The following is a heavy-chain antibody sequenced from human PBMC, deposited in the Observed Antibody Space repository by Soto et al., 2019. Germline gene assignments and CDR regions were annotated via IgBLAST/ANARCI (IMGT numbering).Heavy chain of an antibody. CDR1: GYTFTSYG. CDR2: ISAYNGNT. CDR3: ARDCSGGSCYSDYYYYYYMDV. J-gene: IGHJ6*03. Sequence: ASVKVSCKASGYTFTSYGISWVRQAPGQGLEWMGWISAYNGNTNYAQKLQGRVTMTTDTSTSTAYMELRSLRSDDTAVYYCARDCSGGSCYSDYYYYYYMDVWGKATTVTVSS. D-gene: IGHD2-15*01. V-gene: IGHV1-18*01.